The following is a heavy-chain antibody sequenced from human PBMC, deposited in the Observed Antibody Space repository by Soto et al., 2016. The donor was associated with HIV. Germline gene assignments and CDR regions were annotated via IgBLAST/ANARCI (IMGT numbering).Heavy chain of an antibody. CDR3: VTPYGTGAFDV. Sequence: EVQLVEFGGGIIKPEGSLRLSCTASGITFRSAWMSWVRQAPGKGLEWVGRIKTKTDGGTTDYSAPVKGRFTISRDDAKSTLYLQMNSLKTEDTAVYFCVTPYGTGAFDVWDQGAMVTVSS. D-gene: IGHD3-10*01. J-gene: IGHJ3*01. CDR1: GITFRSAW. CDR2: IKTKTDGGTT. V-gene: IGHV3-15*01.